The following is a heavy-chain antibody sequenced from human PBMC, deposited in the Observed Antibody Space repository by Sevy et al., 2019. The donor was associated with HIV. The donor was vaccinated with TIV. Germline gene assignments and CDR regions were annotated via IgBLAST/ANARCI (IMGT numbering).Heavy chain of an antibody. D-gene: IGHD3-3*01. V-gene: IGHV3-23*01. CDR2: ISFSGSKT. Sequence: GGSLRLSCAAAGFNFNNYAMTWVRQAPGKGLEWVSGISFSGSKTYYAESVKGRFSISRDPSKNTLYLQMNNVRVEDTAVYFCARSTFMDFWNDYYSFYFDFWGQGTLVTVSS. J-gene: IGHJ4*02. CDR3: ARSTFMDFWNDYYSFYFDF. CDR1: GFNFNNYA.